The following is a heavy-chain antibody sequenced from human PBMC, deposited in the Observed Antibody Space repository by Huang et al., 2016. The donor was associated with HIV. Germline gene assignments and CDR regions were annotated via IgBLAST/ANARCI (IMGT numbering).Heavy chain of an antibody. CDR1: GFPFGNYG. J-gene: IGHJ4*02. Sequence: EVQFVESGGGLVKPGRSLRLSCTASGFPFGNYGMSWFRQGPGKGLEWVGFIRRKDYSETTEYAASVKGRFTISRDDSKSIAYLQMNSLKPEDTAVYYCTRDSVYPNYYDGSGFYFDYWGQGTLVTVSS. V-gene: IGHV3-49*05. CDR3: TRDSVYPNYYDGSGFYFDY. CDR2: IRRKDYSETT. D-gene: IGHD3-22*01.